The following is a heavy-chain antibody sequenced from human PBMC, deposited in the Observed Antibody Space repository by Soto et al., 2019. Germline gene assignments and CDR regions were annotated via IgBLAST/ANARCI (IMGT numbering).Heavy chain of an antibody. CDR2: IWNDGSNK. Sequence: QVQLVESGGGVVQPGRSLRLSCAASGFTFSSYAMHWVRQAPGKGLEWVAVIWNDGSNKYYADSVKGRFTISRDNSKNTLYLQMNSLRAEDTAVYYCASVVVMLFDYWGQGTLVTVSS. V-gene: IGHV3-33*01. J-gene: IGHJ4*02. D-gene: IGHD3-22*01. CDR3: ASVVVMLFDY. CDR1: GFTFSSYA.